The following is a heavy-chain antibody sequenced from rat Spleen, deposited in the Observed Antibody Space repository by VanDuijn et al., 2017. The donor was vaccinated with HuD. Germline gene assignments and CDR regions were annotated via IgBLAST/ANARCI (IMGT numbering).Heavy chain of an antibody. V-gene: IGHV5-19*01. CDR3: AREAGIPFHYFDY. CDR2: ISVRGGSS. J-gene: IGHJ2*01. Sequence: EVQLVESGGGLVQPGRSLKLSCAASGFTFSKYGMHWIRQAPTKGLEWVASISVRGGSSYYRDSVKGRFTLSRDNAKSTLYLQMDSLRSEDTATYYCAREAGIPFHYFDYWGQGVMVTVSS. CDR1: GFTFSKYG. D-gene: IGHD1-4*01.